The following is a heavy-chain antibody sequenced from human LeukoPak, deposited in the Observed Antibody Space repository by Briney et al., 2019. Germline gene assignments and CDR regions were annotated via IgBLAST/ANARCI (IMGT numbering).Heavy chain of an antibody. CDR1: GGSISSSSYY. Sequence: SETLSLTCTVSGGSISSSSYYWGWIRQPPGKGLEWIGSIYYSGSTYDNPSLKSRVTISVDTSKNQFSLKLSSVTAADTAVYYCARGYCTNAVCSLGPTQAWGQGTLVTVSS. CDR2: IYYSGST. CDR3: ARGYCTNAVCSLGPTQA. J-gene: IGHJ4*02. V-gene: IGHV4-39*07. D-gene: IGHD2-8*01.